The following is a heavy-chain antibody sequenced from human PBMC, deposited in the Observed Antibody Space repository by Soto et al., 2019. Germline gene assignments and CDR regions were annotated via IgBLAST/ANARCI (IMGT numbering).Heavy chain of an antibody. Sequence: ASVKVSCKASGYTFTSYYMHWVRQAPGQGLEWMGIINPSGGGTSYAQKFQGRGTMTRDTSTSTAYMELSSLSSHDTAVYYCARAAGVRGVTTTQYYSYYGKDVWGQGTAVPVAS. CDR1: GYTFTSYY. D-gene: IGHD3-10*01. J-gene: IGHJ6*02. V-gene: IGHV1-46*01. CDR2: INPSGGGT. CDR3: ARAAGVRGVTTTQYYSYYGKDV.